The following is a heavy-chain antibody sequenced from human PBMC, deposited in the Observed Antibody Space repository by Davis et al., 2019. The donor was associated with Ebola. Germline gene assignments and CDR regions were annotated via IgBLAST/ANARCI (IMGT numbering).Heavy chain of an antibody. CDR3: AREYSSSSFPYYYYYGMDV. CDR2: IIPIFGTA. J-gene: IGHJ6*02. D-gene: IGHD6-6*01. CDR1: GGTFSSYA. Sequence: SVKVSCKASGGTFSSYAISWVRQAPGQGLEWMGGIIPIFGTANYAQKFQGRVTITADESTSTAYMELRSLRSDDTAVYYCAREYSSSSFPYYYYYGMDVWGQGTTVTVSS. V-gene: IGHV1-69*13.